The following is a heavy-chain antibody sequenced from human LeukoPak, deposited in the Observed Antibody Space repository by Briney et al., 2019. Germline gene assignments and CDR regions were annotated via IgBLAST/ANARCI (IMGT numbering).Heavy chain of an antibody. D-gene: IGHD6-19*01. Sequence: SETLSLTCTVSGGSIISYYWSWIRQPPGKGLEWIGYIYYSGSTNYNPSLKSRVTISVDTSKNQFSLKLSSVTAADTAVYYCARQRVSGALIDYWGQGTLVTVSS. CDR3: ARQRVSGALIDY. CDR2: IYYSGST. J-gene: IGHJ4*02. V-gene: IGHV4-59*08. CDR1: GGSIISYY.